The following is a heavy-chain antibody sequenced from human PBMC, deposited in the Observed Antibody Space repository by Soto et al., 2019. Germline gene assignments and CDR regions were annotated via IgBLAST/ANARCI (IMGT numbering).Heavy chain of an antibody. J-gene: IGHJ4*02. CDR1: GYTFTSYG. D-gene: IGHD4-17*01. CDR3: ARGGSDDDGDYDVAY. Sequence: QVQLVQSGAEVKKPGASVKVSCKASGYTFTSYGISWVRQAPGQGLEWMGWISAYHGNTNYAQKLQGRVTRTTDTSTSTADMELRSMRADDTAVYYCARGGSDDDGDYDVAYWGQGTLVTVSS. V-gene: IGHV1-18*01. CDR2: ISAYHGNT.